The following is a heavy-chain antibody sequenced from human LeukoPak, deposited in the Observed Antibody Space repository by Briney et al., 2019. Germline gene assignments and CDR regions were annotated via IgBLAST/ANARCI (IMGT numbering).Heavy chain of an antibody. D-gene: IGHD3-10*01. CDR3: AREVLDYSGSGTYYRHFDF. CDR2: IYYSGTT. J-gene: IGHJ4*02. CDR1: GVSINGVY. V-gene: IGHV4-59*01. Sequence: SETLSLTCTVSGVSINGVYWSWIRQPPGKGLEWMGYIYYSGTTNYNPSLRSRVTISVDTSKNQFSLKLSSVTAADTAVYYCAREVLDYSGSGTYYRHFDFWGQGTLVTVSS.